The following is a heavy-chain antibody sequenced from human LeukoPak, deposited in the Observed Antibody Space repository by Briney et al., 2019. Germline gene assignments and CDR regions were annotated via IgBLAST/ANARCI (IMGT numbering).Heavy chain of an antibody. CDR2: ISYDGSNK. V-gene: IGHV3-30*03. CDR1: GFTFSSYG. J-gene: IGHJ4*02. Sequence: GGSLRLSCAASGFTFSSYGMHWVRQAPGKGLEWVAVISYDGSNKYYADSVKGRFTISRDNSKNTLYLQMNSLRAEDTAVYYCARDPNSGSYYYFDYWGQGTLVTVSS. CDR3: ARDPNSGSYYYFDY. D-gene: IGHD1-26*01.